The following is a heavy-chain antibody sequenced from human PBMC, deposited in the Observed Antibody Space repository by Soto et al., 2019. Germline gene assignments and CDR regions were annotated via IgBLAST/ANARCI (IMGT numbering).Heavy chain of an antibody. V-gene: IGHV1-18*01. CDR3: ARDRVWFGELSVGGGWFAP. D-gene: IGHD3-10*01. CDR1: GYTFTSYG. CDR2: ISAYNGNT. J-gene: IGHJ5*02. Sequence: QVQLVQSGAEVKKPGASVKVSCKASGYTFTSYGISWVRQAPGQGLEWMGWISAYNGNTNYAQKLQGRVTMTTDTSTSTVYRGLGRLGSDDTAVYYCARDRVWFGELSVGGGWFAPWGQGTMVTVS.